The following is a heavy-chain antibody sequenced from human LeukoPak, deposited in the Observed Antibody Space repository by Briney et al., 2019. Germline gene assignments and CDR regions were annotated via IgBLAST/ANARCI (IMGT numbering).Heavy chain of an antibody. V-gene: IGHV4-34*01. CDR3: ARVGDSSGYYSTNYYFDY. D-gene: IGHD3-22*01. Sequence: SETLSLTCAVYGGSFSGDYWSWIRQSPEKGLEWIGEINHSGSTNYNPSLQSRVTISVDTSTNQFSLKLSSVTAADTAVYYCARVGDSSGYYSTNYYFDYWGQGTLVTVSS. J-gene: IGHJ4*02. CDR1: GGSFSGDY. CDR2: INHSGST.